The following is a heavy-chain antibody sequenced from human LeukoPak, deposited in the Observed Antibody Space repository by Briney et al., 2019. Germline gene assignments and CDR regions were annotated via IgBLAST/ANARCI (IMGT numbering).Heavy chain of an antibody. CDR2: IMQDGSEK. V-gene: IGHV3-7*01. J-gene: IGHJ4*02. D-gene: IGHD3-10*01. CDR1: GFTFSNYW. Sequence: GGSLRLSCAASGFTFSNYWMSWVRQAPGKGLEWVANIMQDGSEKYYVDSVKGRFTISRDNAKNSVYLQMNSLRGEDTAVYYCATTGRGWGQGTLGTVSS. CDR3: ATTGRG.